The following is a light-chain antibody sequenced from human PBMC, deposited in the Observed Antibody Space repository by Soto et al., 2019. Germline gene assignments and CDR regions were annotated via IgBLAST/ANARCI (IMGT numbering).Light chain of an antibody. CDR1: SSNIGAGYD. CDR3: QSYDSSLSGVV. CDR2: ANS. V-gene: IGLV1-40*01. J-gene: IGLJ2*01. Sequence: QPVLTQPPSVSGAPGQRVTISCTGSSSNIGAGYDVHWYQQLPGTAPKLFIFANSNRPSGVPDRFSGSKSGTSASLAITGLQAEDEGDYYCQSYDSSLSGVVFGGGTKLTVL.